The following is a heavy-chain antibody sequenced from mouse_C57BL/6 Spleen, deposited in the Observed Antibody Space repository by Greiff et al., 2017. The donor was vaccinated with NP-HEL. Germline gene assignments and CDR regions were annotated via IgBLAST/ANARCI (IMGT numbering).Heavy chain of an antibody. CDR3: TRAGSGYPFDY. CDR1: GFTFSSYA. V-gene: IGHV5-9-1*02. J-gene: IGHJ2*01. Sequence: EVKLMESGEGLVKPGGSLKLSCAASGFTFSSYAMSWVRQTPEKRLEWVAYISSGGDYIYYADTVKGRFTISRDNARNTLYLQMSSLKSEDTAMYYCTRAGSGYPFDYWGQGTTLTVSS. D-gene: IGHD3-2*02. CDR2: ISSGGDYI.